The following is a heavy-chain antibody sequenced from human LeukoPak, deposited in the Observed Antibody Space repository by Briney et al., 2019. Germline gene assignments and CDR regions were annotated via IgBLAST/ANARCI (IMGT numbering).Heavy chain of an antibody. D-gene: IGHD2-2*01. CDR1: GFTFSSYE. CDR3: ARDTKYAFDN. V-gene: IGHV3-48*03. Sequence: PGGSLRLSCAASGFTFSSYEMNWVRQAPGKGLEWVSYISSSGSTIYYADSVKGRFTISRDNAKNSLYLQMNSLRVEDTAVYYCARDTKYAFDNWGQGTLVTVSS. CDR2: ISSSGSTI. J-gene: IGHJ4*02.